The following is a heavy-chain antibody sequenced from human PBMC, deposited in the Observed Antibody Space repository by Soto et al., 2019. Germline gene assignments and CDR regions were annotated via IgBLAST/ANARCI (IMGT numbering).Heavy chain of an antibody. CDR3: AKEAEIRGSRYCSSTSCYAAFDY. D-gene: IGHD2-2*01. Sequence: EVQLVESGGGLVQPGRSLRLSCAASGFTFDDYAMHWVRQAPGKGLEWVSGISWNSGSIGYADSVKGRFTISRDNAKNSLYLQMNSLRAEDTALYYCAKEAEIRGSRYCSSTSCYAAFDYWGQGTLVTVSS. CDR2: ISWNSGSI. J-gene: IGHJ4*02. CDR1: GFTFDDYA. V-gene: IGHV3-9*01.